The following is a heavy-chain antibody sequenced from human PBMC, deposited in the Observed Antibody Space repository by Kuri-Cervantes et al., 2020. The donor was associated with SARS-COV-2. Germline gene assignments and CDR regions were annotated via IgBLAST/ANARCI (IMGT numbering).Heavy chain of an antibody. V-gene: IGHV3-30*02. CDR3: ARGPLYSSSWYDWFDP. J-gene: IGHJ5*02. CDR2: IRYDGSNK. D-gene: IGHD6-13*01. Sequence: GGSLRLSCAASGFTFSSYGMHWVRQAPGKGLEWVAFIRYDGSNKYYADSVKGLFTISRDNSKNTLYLQMNSLRAEDTAVYYCARGPLYSSSWYDWFDPWGQGTLVTVSS. CDR1: GFTFSSYG.